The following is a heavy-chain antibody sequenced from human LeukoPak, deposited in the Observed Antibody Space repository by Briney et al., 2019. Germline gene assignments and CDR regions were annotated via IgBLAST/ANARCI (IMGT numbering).Heavy chain of an antibody. Sequence: GGSLRLSCAASGFTFSSYTMSWVRQAPGKGLEWVSTITTSDGNTYYADSVKGRFTISRDNSKNTLYLQMNSLRAEDTAVYYCARPRDYYDSSGYPDYWGQGTLVTVSS. CDR1: GFTFSSYT. CDR3: ARPRDYYDSSGYPDY. V-gene: IGHV3-23*01. CDR2: ITTSDGNT. J-gene: IGHJ4*02. D-gene: IGHD3-22*01.